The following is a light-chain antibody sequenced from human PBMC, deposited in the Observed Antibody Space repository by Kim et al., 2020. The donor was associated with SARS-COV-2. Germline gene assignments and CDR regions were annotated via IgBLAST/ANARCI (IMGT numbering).Light chain of an antibody. V-gene: IGKV1-8*01. CDR3: QQYYSYPWT. Sequence: ASTGDRVTITCRASQDIGSYLAWYQQKPVKAPKLLIYAASTLQSGVPSRFSGTGSGTDFTLTISCLQSEDFATYYCQQYYSYPWTFGQGTKVDIK. J-gene: IGKJ1*01. CDR2: AAS. CDR1: QDIGSY.